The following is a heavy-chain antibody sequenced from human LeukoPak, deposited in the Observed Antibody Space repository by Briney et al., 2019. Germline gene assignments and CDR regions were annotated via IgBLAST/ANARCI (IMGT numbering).Heavy chain of an antibody. CDR1: GFTFSSYG. J-gene: IGHJ4*02. V-gene: IGHV3-33*01. Sequence: GGSLRLSCAASGFTFSSYGMHWVRQAPGKGLEWVAVIWYDGSNKYYADSVKGRFTISRDNSKNTLYLQMNSLRAEDTAVYYCARDILTGYYLTAFDYWGQGTLVTVSS. CDR2: IWYDGSNK. CDR3: ARDILTGYYLTAFDY. D-gene: IGHD3-9*01.